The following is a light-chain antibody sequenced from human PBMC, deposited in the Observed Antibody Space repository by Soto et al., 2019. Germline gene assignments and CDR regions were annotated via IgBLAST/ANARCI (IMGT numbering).Light chain of an antibody. J-gene: IGKJ4*01. CDR3: QQYDRSPTT. Sequence: EIVLTQSPGTLSLSPGERATLSCRASQSVSSTYLAWYQQKPGQAPSLLIYGASRRATGIPDRFSGSGSGTDFTLTISRLEPEDFAMYYCQQYDRSPTTFGGGTKVEIK. V-gene: IGKV3-20*01. CDR2: GAS. CDR1: QSVSSTY.